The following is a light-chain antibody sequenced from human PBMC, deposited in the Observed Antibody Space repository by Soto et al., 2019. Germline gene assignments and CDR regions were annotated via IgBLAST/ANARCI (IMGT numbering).Light chain of an antibody. V-gene: IGKV3-15*01. Sequence: EIVMTQSPATLSVSPGERATLSCRASQSVSSNLAWYQQKPGLTPRLLIYGASTRATGIPVRFSGSGSGTEFTLTISSLQSEDFAVYYCQQYNNWPPVTFGQGTKLEIK. CDR2: GAS. CDR1: QSVSSN. CDR3: QQYNNWPPVT. J-gene: IGKJ2*01.